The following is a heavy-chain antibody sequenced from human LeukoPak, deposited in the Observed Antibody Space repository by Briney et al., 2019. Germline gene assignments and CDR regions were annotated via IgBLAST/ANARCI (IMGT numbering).Heavy chain of an antibody. V-gene: IGHV1-24*01. CDR1: GYTLTELS. CDR3: ASNYYDSSALFDY. CDR2: FDPEDGET. Sequence: ASVKVSCKVSGYTLTELSMHWVRQAPGKGLEWMGGFDPEDGETIYAQKFQGRVTITADKSTSTAYMELSSLRSEDTAVYYCASNYYDSSALFDYWGQGTLVTVSS. J-gene: IGHJ4*02. D-gene: IGHD3-22*01.